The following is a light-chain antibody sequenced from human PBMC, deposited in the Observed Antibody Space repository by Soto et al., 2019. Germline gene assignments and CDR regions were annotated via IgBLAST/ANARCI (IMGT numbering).Light chain of an antibody. J-gene: IGKJ1*01. CDR3: QQANTFPRT. CDR2: DVS. Sequence: DIQMTQSPSSVSASVGDTVTITCRASQAISRRLAWYHQKPGKAPKFLIYDVSTLQSGVPSRFSGRGSGTDFTLTISSLQPEDFATYYCQQANTFPRTFGPGTKVEI. CDR1: QAISRR. V-gene: IGKV1-12*01.